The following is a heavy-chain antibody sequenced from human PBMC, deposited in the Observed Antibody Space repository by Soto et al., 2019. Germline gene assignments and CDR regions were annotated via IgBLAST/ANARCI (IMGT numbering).Heavy chain of an antibody. J-gene: IGHJ4*02. CDR1: GFSISSDDYS. V-gene: IGHV4-30-2*01. D-gene: IGHD2-2*01. CDR2: MYHSRST. Sequence: TLSLTCAVSGFSISSDDYSWGWIRQPQGKGLVWIGYMYHSRSTYYNTTLKSRVTISIDRSKSQFSLKLRSVTAADTAVYYSAIVPDYRGEGILVTVTS. CDR3: AIVPDY.